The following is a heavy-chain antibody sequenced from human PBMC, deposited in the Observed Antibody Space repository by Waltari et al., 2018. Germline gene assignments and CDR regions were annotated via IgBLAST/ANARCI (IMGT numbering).Heavy chain of an antibody. CDR2: IYHNGIT. Sequence: QVQLHQRGAGLLKPSETLSLTCAVSGISFSDYHWNWIRQSPEKGLEWIGKIYHNGITNYNPSLKSRVSISIDTSQIQFSLKLSSVTAADTGVYYCARGNSMLQATNSFDMWGQGTLVTVSS. D-gene: IGHD2-8*01. V-gene: IGHV4-34*01. J-gene: IGHJ3*02. CDR3: ARGNSMLQATNSFDM. CDR1: GISFSDYH.